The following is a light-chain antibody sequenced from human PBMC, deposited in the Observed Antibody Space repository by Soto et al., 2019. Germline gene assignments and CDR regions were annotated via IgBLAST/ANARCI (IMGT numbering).Light chain of an antibody. Sequence: DILMTQSPSSLCASAGDRVSMSCQASQDITNYLNWYQQKPGRAPKLLIYHASNLETGVPSRFSGSKSGTNFNFTISSLQPEDVATYYCQQYDNVPLTFGGGTKVEIK. CDR2: HAS. V-gene: IGKV1-33*01. CDR1: QDITNY. CDR3: QQYDNVPLT. J-gene: IGKJ4*01.